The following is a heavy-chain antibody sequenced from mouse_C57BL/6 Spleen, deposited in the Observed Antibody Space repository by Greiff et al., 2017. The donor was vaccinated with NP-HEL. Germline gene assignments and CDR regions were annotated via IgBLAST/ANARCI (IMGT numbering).Heavy chain of an antibody. D-gene: IGHD2-2*01. V-gene: IGHV1-39*01. Sequence: VQLKQSGPELVKPGASVKISCKASGYSFTDYNMNWVKQSNGKSLEWIGVINPNYGTTSYNQKFKGKATLTVDQSSSTAYMQLNSLISEDSAVYYCARRKGYGYDVAMDYWGQGTSVTVSS. CDR3: ARRKGYGYDVAMDY. CDR2: INPNYGTT. J-gene: IGHJ4*01. CDR1: GYSFTDYN.